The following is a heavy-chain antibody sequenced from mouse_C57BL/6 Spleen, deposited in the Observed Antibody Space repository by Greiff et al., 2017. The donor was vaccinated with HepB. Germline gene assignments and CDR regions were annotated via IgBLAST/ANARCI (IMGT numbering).Heavy chain of an antibody. Sequence: ESGPGLVKPSQSLSLTCSVTGYSITSGYYWNWIRQFPGNKLEWMGYISYDGSNNYNPSLKNRISITRDTSKNQFFLKLNSVTTEDTATYYCARDGGLRDWYFDVWGTGTTVTVSS. CDR3: ARDGGLRDWYFDV. CDR1: GYSITSGYY. V-gene: IGHV3-6*01. J-gene: IGHJ1*03. CDR2: ISYDGSN. D-gene: IGHD2-4*01.